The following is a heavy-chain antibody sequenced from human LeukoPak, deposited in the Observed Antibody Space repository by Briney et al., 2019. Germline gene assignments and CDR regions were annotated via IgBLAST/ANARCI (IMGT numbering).Heavy chain of an antibody. CDR1: GFTFSSYS. J-gene: IGHJ4*02. V-gene: IGHV3-21*01. D-gene: IGHD1-26*01. CDR2: ISSSSSYI. Sequence: GGSLRLSCAASGFTFSSYSMNWVRQAPGKGLEWVSSISSSSSYIYYADSVKGRFTISRDNAKNSLYLQMNSLRAEDTAVYYCARDLMGATTFDYWGQGTLVTVSS. CDR3: ARDLMGATTFDY.